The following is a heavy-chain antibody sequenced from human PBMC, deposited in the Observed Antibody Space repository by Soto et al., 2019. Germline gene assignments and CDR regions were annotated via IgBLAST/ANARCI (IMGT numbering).Heavy chain of an antibody. Sequence: QAVGSLRLSCAASGFTFSSDGMHWVRQAPGKGLEWVAVIWYDGSNKYYADSVKGRFTISRDNSKNTLYLQMNSLRAEDTAVYYCARAVAGLYNWNQSPPDSWGQGTLVTVSS. V-gene: IGHV3-33*01. J-gene: IGHJ4*02. CDR1: GFTFSSDG. D-gene: IGHD1-20*01. CDR2: IWYDGSNK. CDR3: ARAVAGLYNWNQSPPDS.